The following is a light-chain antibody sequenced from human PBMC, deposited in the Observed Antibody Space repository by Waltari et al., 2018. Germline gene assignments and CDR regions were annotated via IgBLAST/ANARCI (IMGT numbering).Light chain of an antibody. Sequence: DVHLTQFPSSLSASVGDRVTISCRASQDIDNYLHWYQQRPGRAPKLWIYVASHFKDGVPSRCRGDGSGTEFTLTITNLQPDDFATYYCQQSLTNTATFGQGT. V-gene: IGKV1-39*01. J-gene: IGKJ2*01. CDR3: QQSLTNTAT. CDR1: QDIDNY. CDR2: VAS.